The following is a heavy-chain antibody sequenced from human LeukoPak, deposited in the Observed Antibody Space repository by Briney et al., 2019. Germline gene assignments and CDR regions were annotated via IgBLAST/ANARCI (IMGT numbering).Heavy chain of an antibody. CDR1: GYTFTSYY. Sequence: ASVKVSCKASGYTFTSYYMYWVRQAPGQGLEWMGIINPSGDNTNYAQKFQGRVTMTRGLSTSTDYMELSSLRSDDTAVYFCARDNSVGDYAWWFDPWGQGTLVTVSS. V-gene: IGHV1-46*01. D-gene: IGHD1-26*01. J-gene: IGHJ5*02. CDR3: ARDNSVGDYAWWFDP. CDR2: INPSGDNT.